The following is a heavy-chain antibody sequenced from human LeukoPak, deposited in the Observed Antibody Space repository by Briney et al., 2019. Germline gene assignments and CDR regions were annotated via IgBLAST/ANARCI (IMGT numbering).Heavy chain of an antibody. Sequence: PGGSLRLSCAASGFTFSSYSMNWVRQAPGKGLEWVSSISSSSSYIYYADSVKGRFTISRDNAENSLYLQMNSLRAEDTAVYYCARDASDYYYYYMDVWGKGTTVTVSS. V-gene: IGHV3-21*01. CDR1: GFTFSSYS. CDR2: ISSSSSYI. CDR3: ARDASDYYYYYMDV. D-gene: IGHD6-6*01. J-gene: IGHJ6*03.